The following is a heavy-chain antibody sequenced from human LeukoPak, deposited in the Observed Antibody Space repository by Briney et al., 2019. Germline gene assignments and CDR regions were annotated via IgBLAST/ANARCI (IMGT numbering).Heavy chain of an antibody. V-gene: IGHV3-74*01. CDR1: GFTFSSYW. CDR3: ASGIAAAGYDY. CDR2: INSDGSST. Sequence: QPGGSLRLSCAASGFTFSSYWMHWVRQAPGKGLVWVSRINSDGSSTSYADSVKGRFTISSDNAKNTLYLQMNSLRAEDTAVYYCASGIAAAGYDYWGQGTLVTVSS. J-gene: IGHJ4*02. D-gene: IGHD6-13*01.